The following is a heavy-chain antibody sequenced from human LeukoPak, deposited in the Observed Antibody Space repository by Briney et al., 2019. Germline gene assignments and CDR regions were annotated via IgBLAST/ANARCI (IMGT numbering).Heavy chain of an antibody. D-gene: IGHD3-22*01. CDR1: GASIRSYY. J-gene: IGHJ4*02. Sequence: KASETLSLTCAVSGASIRSYYWNSIRQPPGKGLEWIGYIHHSGSTNSNPSLKSRVTMSVDTSKRQFSLRLSPVTAADTAVYYCARDGRMYDKSGFYYFDYWGQGTLATVSS. CDR3: ARDGRMYDKSGFYYFDY. CDR2: IHHSGST. V-gene: IGHV4-59*01.